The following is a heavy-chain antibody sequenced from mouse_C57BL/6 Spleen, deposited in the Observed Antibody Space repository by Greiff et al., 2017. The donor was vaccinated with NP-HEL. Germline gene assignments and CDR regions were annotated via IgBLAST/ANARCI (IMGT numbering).Heavy chain of an antibody. V-gene: IGHV1-47*01. D-gene: IGHD3-3*01. Sequence: QVHVKQSGAELVKPGASVKMSCKASGYTFTTYPIEWMKQNHGKSLEWIGNFHPYNDDTKYNEKFKGKATLTVEKSSSTVYLELSRLTSDDPAVYYCARSGLDEGYYYAMDYWGQGTSVTVSS. CDR2: FHPYNDDT. J-gene: IGHJ4*01. CDR3: ARSGLDEGYYYAMDY. CDR1: GYTFTTYP.